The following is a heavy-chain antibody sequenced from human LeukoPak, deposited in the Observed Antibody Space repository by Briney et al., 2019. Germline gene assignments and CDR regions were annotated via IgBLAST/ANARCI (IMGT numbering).Heavy chain of an antibody. CDR3: ARLAKIENRSLAYYFDY. J-gene: IGHJ4*02. D-gene: IGHD1-26*01. V-gene: IGHV4-59*01. CDR1: GGSISSYY. CDR2: IYYSGTT. Sequence: SETLSLTCTVSGGSISSYYWSWIRQPPGKGLEYIGYIYYSGTTNYNPSLKSRVTISVDTSKNQFSLKLISVTAADTAVYYCARLAKIENRSLAYYFDYWGQGTLVTVSS.